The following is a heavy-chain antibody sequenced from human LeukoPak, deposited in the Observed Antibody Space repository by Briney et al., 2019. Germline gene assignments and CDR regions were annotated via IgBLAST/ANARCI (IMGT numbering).Heavy chain of an antibody. V-gene: IGHV1-69*06. CDR1: VGTFSRYA. Sequence: SVKGSCKASVGTFSRYAISWVRQAPGQGLEWMGGIIPIFGTANYAQKFQGRDTITADKYTGTAYMKLSSLRAEDTAVYDCASERQGPADYWGQGTLVTVSS. CDR2: IIPIFGTA. CDR3: ASERQGPADY. J-gene: IGHJ4*02. D-gene: IGHD1-14*01.